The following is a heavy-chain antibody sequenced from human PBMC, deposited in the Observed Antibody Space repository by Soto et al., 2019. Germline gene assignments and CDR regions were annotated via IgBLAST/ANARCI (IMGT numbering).Heavy chain of an antibody. J-gene: IGHJ6*02. CDR1: GVTFSTCA. Sequence: GGSLRLSCAASGVTFSTCAMNWVRQAPGKGLEWVSSISGGGGSTYYGDSVKGRFTISSDNAKNSLYLQMNSLRAEDTAVYYCAKDHRRGSSDSYYGMDVWGQGTTVTVPS. V-gene: IGHV3-23*01. D-gene: IGHD1-26*01. CDR2: ISGGGGST. CDR3: AKDHRRGSSDSYYGMDV.